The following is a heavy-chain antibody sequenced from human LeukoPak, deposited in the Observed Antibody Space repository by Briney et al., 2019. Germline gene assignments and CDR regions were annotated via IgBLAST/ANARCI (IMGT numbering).Heavy chain of an antibody. CDR1: GGSISSGDYY. V-gene: IGHV4-30-4*08. CDR3: AREITGTNVDY. J-gene: IGHJ4*02. D-gene: IGHD1-20*01. CDR2: IYYSGST. Sequence: SETLSLTCTVSGGSISSGDYYWSWIRQPPGKGLEWIGYIYYSGSTYYNPSLKSRVTISVDTSKNQFSLKLSSVTAADTAVNSCAREITGTNVDYCGQGTPVTVSS.